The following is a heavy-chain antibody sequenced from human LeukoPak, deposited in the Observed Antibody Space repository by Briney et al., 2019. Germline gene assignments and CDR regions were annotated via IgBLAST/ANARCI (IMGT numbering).Heavy chain of an antibody. CDR3: ARQAVTTFWFDP. J-gene: IGHJ5*02. CDR1: GGSTSRYY. V-gene: IGHV4-59*01. Sequence: PSETLSLTRTVPGGSTSRYYWSWIRQPPGKGRGWIEYIYYSGSTNNNPSLQSRVTISVDTSKNQFSLKLSSVTAADTAVYYCARQAVTTFWFDPWGQGTLVTVSS. D-gene: IGHD4-17*01. CDR2: IYYSGST.